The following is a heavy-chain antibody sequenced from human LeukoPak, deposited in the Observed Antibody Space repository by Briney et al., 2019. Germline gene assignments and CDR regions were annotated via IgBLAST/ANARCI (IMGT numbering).Heavy chain of an antibody. CDR1: GFTFSSSG. V-gene: IGHV3-30*02. Sequence: LGGSLRLFCAASGFTFSSSGIHWVRQAPGKGLEWVAFIHSDGDIKSYADSVKGRFTISRDNSKNMLYLHMNSLRPEDTAVYYCVKSDSPWGQGTLVTVSS. CDR2: IHSDGDIK. D-gene: IGHD2-21*02. J-gene: IGHJ5*02. CDR3: VKSDSP.